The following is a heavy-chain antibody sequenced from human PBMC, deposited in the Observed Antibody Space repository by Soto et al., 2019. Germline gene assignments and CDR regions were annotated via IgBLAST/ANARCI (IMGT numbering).Heavy chain of an antibody. CDR3: ARDWQVTGTGFDY. Sequence: ASVKVSCKASGYTFTSYDINWVRQATGQGLEWMGWMNPNSGNTGYAQKFQGRVTMTRDTSISTAYMELSSLRSEDTAVYYCARDWQVTGTGFDYWGPGTLVTVSS. J-gene: IGHJ4*02. V-gene: IGHV1-8*01. CDR1: GYTFTSYD. D-gene: IGHD6-19*01. CDR2: MNPNSGNT.